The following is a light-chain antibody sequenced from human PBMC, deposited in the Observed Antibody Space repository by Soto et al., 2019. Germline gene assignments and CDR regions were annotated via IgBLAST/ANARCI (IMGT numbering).Light chain of an antibody. CDR1: QSISSW. V-gene: IGKV1-5*03. J-gene: IGKJ3*01. CDR3: QQYNSYSLAT. Sequence: DIQMTQSPSTLSASVGDRVTITCRASQSISSWLAWYQQKPGKAPKLLIYKASSLESGVPSTFSGSGSGTEFTLTISSLHPDDFATYYCQQYNSYSLATFGPGTKVDIK. CDR2: KAS.